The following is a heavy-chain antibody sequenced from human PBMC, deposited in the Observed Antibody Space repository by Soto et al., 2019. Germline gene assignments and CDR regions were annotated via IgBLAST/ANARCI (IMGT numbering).Heavy chain of an antibody. CDR3: ASGGLYI. CDR2: IGTVGDT. V-gene: IGHV3-13*01. J-gene: IGHJ4*02. CDR1: GSTFSNYD. Sequence: EVQLVESGGGLVQPGGSLRLSCAASGSTFSNYDMHWVRQTTGKGLEWVSGIGTVGDTYYSGSVKGRFSISRENAKNSFYLQMNSLRAEDTAVYYCASGGLYICGQGTLVTVSS. D-gene: IGHD3-16*01.